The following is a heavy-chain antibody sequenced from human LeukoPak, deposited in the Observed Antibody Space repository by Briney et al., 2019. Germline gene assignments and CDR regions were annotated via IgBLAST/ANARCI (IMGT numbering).Heavy chain of an antibody. Sequence: GGSLRLSCAASGFSVSSNYMNWVRQAPGKGLEWVPVTNSGGTTYYADSVKGRFTISRDNSKNTLYVQMDRLRAEDTAVYYCVLTTVTTSIEYWGQGTLVTVSS. CDR3: VLTTVTTSIEY. V-gene: IGHV3-66*01. J-gene: IGHJ4*02. D-gene: IGHD4-17*01. CDR1: GFSVSSNY. CDR2: TNSGGTT.